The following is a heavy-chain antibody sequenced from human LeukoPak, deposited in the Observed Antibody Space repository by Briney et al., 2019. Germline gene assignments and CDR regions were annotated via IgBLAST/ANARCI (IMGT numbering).Heavy chain of an antibody. Sequence: PGGSLRLSCAASGFTFDDYAMHWVRQAPGKGLEWVSGISWNSGSIGYADSVKGRFTISRDNAKNSLYLQMNSLRAEDTALYYCAKDMGIVGATTPFDYWGQGTLVTVSS. D-gene: IGHD1-26*01. CDR2: ISWNSGSI. CDR3: AKDMGIVGATTPFDY. V-gene: IGHV3-9*01. CDR1: GFTFDDYA. J-gene: IGHJ4*02.